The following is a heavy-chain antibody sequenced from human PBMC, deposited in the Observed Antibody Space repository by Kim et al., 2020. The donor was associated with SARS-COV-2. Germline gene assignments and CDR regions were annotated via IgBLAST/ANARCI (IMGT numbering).Heavy chain of an antibody. D-gene: IGHD3-3*01. CDR3: AKDVSRITILGVVTRGGMDV. J-gene: IGHJ6*02. CDR2: ISGSGGST. V-gene: IGHV3-23*01. Sequence: GGSLRLSCAASGFTFSSYAMNWVRQAPGKGLEWVSAISGSGGSTYYADSVKGRFTISRDNSKNTLYLQMNSLRAEDTAVYYCAKDVSRITILGVVTRGGMDVWGQGTTVTVSS. CDR1: GFTFSSYA.